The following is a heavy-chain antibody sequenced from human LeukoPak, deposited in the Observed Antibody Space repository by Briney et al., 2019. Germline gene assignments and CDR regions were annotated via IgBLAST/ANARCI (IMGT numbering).Heavy chain of an antibody. Sequence: SETLSLTCTVSGSSISSYYWSWTRQPAGKGLEWIGRIYTSGSTNYNPSLKSRVTMSVDTSKNQFSLKLSSVTAADTAVYYCARSYIAVAVCWFDPWGQGTLVTVSS. J-gene: IGHJ5*02. D-gene: IGHD6-19*01. CDR2: IYTSGST. CDR1: GSSISSYY. CDR3: ARSYIAVAVCWFDP. V-gene: IGHV4-4*07.